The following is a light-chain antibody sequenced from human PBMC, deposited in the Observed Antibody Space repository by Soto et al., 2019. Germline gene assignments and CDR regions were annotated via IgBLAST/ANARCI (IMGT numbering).Light chain of an antibody. CDR2: LKSDGSH. Sequence: QSVLTQSPSASASLGASVKLTCTLSSGHNTYSIAWHQQQPEKGHRFLMKLKSDGSHSRGDGIPDRFSGSSSGAERYLTISSLQSEDEADYYCQTWATGIQVFGGGTKLTVL. J-gene: IGLJ2*01. CDR3: QTWATGIQV. V-gene: IGLV4-69*01. CDR1: SGHNTYS.